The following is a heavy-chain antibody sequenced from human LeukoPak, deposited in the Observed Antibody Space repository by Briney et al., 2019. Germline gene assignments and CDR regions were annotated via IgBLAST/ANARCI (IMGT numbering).Heavy chain of an antibody. V-gene: IGHV3-23*01. D-gene: IGHD6-19*01. J-gene: IGHJ4*02. CDR1: GFTFSSYA. CDR2: ISGSGGST. Sequence: PGGSLRLSCAASGFTFSSYAMSWVRQAPGKGLEWVSAISGSGGSTYYVDSVKGRFTISRDNSKNTLYLQMSSLRAEDTAVYYCTRIALTFDRYSSGWSKIDYFDYWGQGTLVTVSS. CDR3: TRIALTFDRYSSGWSKIDYFDY.